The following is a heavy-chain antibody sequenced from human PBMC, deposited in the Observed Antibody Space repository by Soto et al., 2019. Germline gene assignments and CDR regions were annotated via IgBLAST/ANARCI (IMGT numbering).Heavy chain of an antibody. CDR3: AREVADSSGNNLSNWFDG. CDR1: VFTFSGYY. J-gene: IGHJ5*02. Sequence: PRGSLRISCASSVFTFSGYYMSLIGQAPGKGLEWVSYLSSSSSYTNYADSGKGRFTSSRDNAKNSLYLQMNSLRAEDTAVYYCAREVADSSGNNLSNWFDGWGQGTMVTGSS. CDR2: LSSSSSYT. V-gene: IGHV3-11*06. D-gene: IGHD3-22*01.